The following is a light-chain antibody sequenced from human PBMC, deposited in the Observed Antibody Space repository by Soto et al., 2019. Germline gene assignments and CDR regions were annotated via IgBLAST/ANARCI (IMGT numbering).Light chain of an antibody. CDR1: SGSIASNY. CDR2: EDN. J-gene: IGLJ2*01. V-gene: IGLV6-57*04. CDR3: QSYDSSNHVV. Sequence: NFMLTQPHSVSESPGKTVTISCTRSSGSIASNYVQWYQQRPGSAPTTVIYEDNQRPSGVPDRFSGSIDSSSNSASLTISGLKTEEEADLYCQSYDSSNHVVFGGGTKLTVL.